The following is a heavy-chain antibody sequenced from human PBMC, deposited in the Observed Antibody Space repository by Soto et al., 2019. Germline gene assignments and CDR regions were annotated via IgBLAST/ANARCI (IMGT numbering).Heavy chain of an antibody. D-gene: IGHD2-21*02. CDR3: ARAASLRVTRTLDY. CDR1: GFTFSSYA. V-gene: IGHV3-30-3*01. J-gene: IGHJ4*02. CDR2: ISYDGNNK. Sequence: GGSLRLSCAASGFTFSSYAMHWVRQAPGKGLEWVAVISYDGNNKYYADSVKGRFTISRDNSKNTLYLQMNSLRAEDTAVYYCARAASLRVTRTLDYWGQGTLVTVSS.